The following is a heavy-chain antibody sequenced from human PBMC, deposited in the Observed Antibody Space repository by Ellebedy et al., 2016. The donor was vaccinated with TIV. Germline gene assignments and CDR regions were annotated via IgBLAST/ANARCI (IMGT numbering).Heavy chain of an antibody. V-gene: IGHV4-4*07. CDR2: IYSSGRT. CDR3: ARDPISGGE. J-gene: IGHJ4*02. CDR1: GDSLNNNY. Sequence: MPSETLSLTCTVSGDSLNNNYWSWIRQPAGQGLEWIGRIYSSGRTRTNASLRSRVTMSLDTSKNQFSLRLPPVTAADTAGYYCARDPISGGEWGQGTLVTVSS. D-gene: IGHD3-10*01.